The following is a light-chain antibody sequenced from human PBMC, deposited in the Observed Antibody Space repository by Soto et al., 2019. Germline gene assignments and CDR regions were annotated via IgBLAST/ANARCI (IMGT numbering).Light chain of an antibody. J-gene: IGKJ5*01. V-gene: IGKV3-11*01. CDR3: QQRSNWPPIT. CDR1: QSVSSD. CDR2: DAS. Sequence: IVVTQSAATLSLSPGERATLSCRASQSVSSDLAWYQQKPGQAPRLLIYDASNRATGIPARFSGSGSGTDFTLTISSLEAEDFAVYYCQQRSNWPPITFGQGTRLEIK.